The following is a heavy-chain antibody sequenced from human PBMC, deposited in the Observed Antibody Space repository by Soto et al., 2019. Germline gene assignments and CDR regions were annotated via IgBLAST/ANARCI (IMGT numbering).Heavy chain of an antibody. CDR1: GFSFSNYA. J-gene: IGHJ4*02. V-gene: IGHV3-23*01. D-gene: IGHD4-17*01. CDR2: SSAGGRA. Sequence: EVQLLESGGGLVQPGGSLRLSCEASGFSFSNYALSWVRQSPGKGREWVSTSSAGGRAYYADSVKGRFTIAKDTSKNTLHLHASSVRAEDTAVSYCSKESMPEHYGDTLFDYWGQGTRVTVSS. CDR3: SKESMPEHYGDTLFDY.